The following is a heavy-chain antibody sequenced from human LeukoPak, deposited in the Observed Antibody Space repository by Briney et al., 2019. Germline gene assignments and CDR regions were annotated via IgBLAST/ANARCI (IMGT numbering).Heavy chain of an antibody. CDR2: TNSDGDGT. J-gene: IGHJ6*03. V-gene: IGHV3-23*01. D-gene: IGHD5-24*01. Sequence: PGGSLRLSCAASRFTFGNFAMRWVRQVAGNGLEWVSATNSDGDGTYYAASVKGRFLISRDNSENTVYLQTNNLRAEDTALYFCAKAGTDGLTHNNYYMDVWGKGTTVTVSS. CDR1: RFTFGNFA. CDR3: AKAGTDGLTHNNYYMDV.